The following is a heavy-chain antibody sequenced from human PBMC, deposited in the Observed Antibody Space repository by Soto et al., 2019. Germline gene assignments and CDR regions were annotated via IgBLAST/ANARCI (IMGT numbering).Heavy chain of an antibody. V-gene: IGHV4-59*01. CDR1: GGSISSYY. J-gene: IGHJ5*02. D-gene: IGHD3-3*01. CDR3: AGGGAVLRFVDGAGRAENWFDP. Sequence: SETLSLTCTVSGGSISSYYWSWIRQPPGKGLEWIGYIYYSGSTNYNPSLKSRVTISVDTSKYQFSLKLSPVTAADTAVYYCAGGGAVLRFVDGAGRAENWFDPWGQGTLVTVSS. CDR2: IYYSGST.